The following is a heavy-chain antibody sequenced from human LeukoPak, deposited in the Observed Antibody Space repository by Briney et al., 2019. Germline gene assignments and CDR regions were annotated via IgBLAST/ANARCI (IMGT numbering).Heavy chain of an antibody. V-gene: IGHV4-4*02. D-gene: IGHD3-22*01. Sequence: SGTLSLTCAVSGDSISSSNWWSWVRQPPGKGLEYIGEIYHSGSTNYNPSLKSRGTISVDKSKNHFSLRLSSVTAADTAVYYCARGVGLWDGSGYYTHYLDYWGQGTLVTVSS. J-gene: IGHJ4*02. CDR1: GDSISSSNW. CDR2: IYHSGST. CDR3: ARGVGLWDGSGYYTHYLDY.